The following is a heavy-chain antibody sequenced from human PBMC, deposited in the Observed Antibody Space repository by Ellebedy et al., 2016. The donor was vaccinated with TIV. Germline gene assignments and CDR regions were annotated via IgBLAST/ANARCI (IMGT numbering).Heavy chain of an antibody. J-gene: IGHJ6*02. CDR1: GGSISSYY. CDR2: IYYSGST. Sequence: SETLSLXXTVSGGSISSYYWSWIRQPPGKGLEWIGYIYYSGSTNYNPSLKSRVTISVDTSKNQFSLKLSSVTAADTAVYYCARGYCSSTSCYGKPRSPYGMDVWGQGTTVTVSS. CDR3: ARGYCSSTSCYGKPRSPYGMDV. V-gene: IGHV4-59*01. D-gene: IGHD2-2*01.